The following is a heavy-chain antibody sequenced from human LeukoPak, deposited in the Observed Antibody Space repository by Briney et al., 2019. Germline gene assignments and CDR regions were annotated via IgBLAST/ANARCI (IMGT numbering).Heavy chain of an antibody. J-gene: IGHJ4*02. CDR3: ARVEAAGTHVDY. Sequence: GGSLRLSCAASGFTFSSYGMHWVRQAPGKGLERVAVIWYNGSNKYYADSVKGRFTISRDNSKNTLYLQMNSLRAEDTAVYYCARVEAAGTHVDYWGQGTLVTVSS. V-gene: IGHV3-33*08. CDR2: IWYNGSNK. CDR1: GFTFSSYG. D-gene: IGHD6-13*01.